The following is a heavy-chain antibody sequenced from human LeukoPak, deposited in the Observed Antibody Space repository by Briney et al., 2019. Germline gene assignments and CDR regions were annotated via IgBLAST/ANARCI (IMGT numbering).Heavy chain of an antibody. Sequence: PSETLSLTCAVYGGSFSGYYWSWIRQPPGKGLEWIGEINHSGSTNYNPSLKSRVTISVDTSKNQFSLKLSSVTPADTAVYYCARGGGRGSSSTRLYYYGMDVWGQGTTVTVSS. J-gene: IGHJ6*02. CDR2: INHSGST. D-gene: IGHD6-13*01. CDR1: GGSFSGYY. CDR3: ARGGGRGSSSTRLYYYGMDV. V-gene: IGHV4-34*01.